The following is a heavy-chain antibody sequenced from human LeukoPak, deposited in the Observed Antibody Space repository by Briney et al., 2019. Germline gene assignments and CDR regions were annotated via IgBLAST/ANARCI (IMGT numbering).Heavy chain of an antibody. CDR3: ARSVGSSSWSRVWYFDL. V-gene: IGHV4-59*08. D-gene: IGHD6-13*01. J-gene: IGHJ2*01. Sequence: SETLSLTCTVSGGSISSYYWSWIRQPPGKGLEWIGYIYYSGSTNYNPSLKSRITISVDTSKNQFSLKLSSVTAADTAVYYCARSVGSSSWSRVWYFDLWGRGTLVTVSS. CDR2: IYYSGST. CDR1: GGSISSYY.